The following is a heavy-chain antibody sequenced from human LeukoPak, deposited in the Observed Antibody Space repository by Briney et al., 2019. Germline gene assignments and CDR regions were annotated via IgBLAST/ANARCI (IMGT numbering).Heavy chain of an antibody. J-gene: IGHJ4*02. V-gene: IGHV4-59*01. CDR2: IYYSGRT. CDR1: GGSINSYY. Sequence: SETLSLTCTVSGGSINSYYWSWIRQPPGKGLEWIGDIYYSGRTNYNPSLKSRVTISVDTSKTQFSVKLSSVTAADTAVYYCARPSESYLTPLDYWGQGTLVTVSS. D-gene: IGHD1-26*01. CDR3: ARPSESYLTPLDY.